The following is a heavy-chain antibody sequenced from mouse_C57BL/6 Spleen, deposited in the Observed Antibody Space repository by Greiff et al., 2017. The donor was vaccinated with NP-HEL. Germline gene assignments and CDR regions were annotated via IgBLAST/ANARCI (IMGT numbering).Heavy chain of an antibody. D-gene: IGHD2-4*01. J-gene: IGHJ2*01. CDR1: GYTFTSYW. Sequence: QVQLQQPGTELVKPGASVKLSCKASGYTFTSYWMHWVKQRPGQGLEWIGNIIPSNGGTNYNEKFKSKATLTVDKSSSTAYMQLSSLTSEDSAVYYCARGKDLIYYEDYMDYWGQGTTLTVSS. CDR3: ARGKDLIYYEDYMDY. V-gene: IGHV1-53*01. CDR2: IIPSNGGT.